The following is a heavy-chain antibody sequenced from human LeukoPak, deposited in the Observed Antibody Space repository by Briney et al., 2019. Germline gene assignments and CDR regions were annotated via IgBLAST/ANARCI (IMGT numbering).Heavy chain of an antibody. CDR3: ARVMSSSWELDY. CDR2: INSDGSST. D-gene: IGHD6-6*01. J-gene: IGHJ4*02. Sequence: GGSLRLSCAASGFTFSSYWMHWVRQAPGKGLVWVSRINSDGSSTSYADSVKGRFTISRDNAKNTLYLQMNSLRAEDTAVYYCARVMSSSWELDYWGQGTLVTVSS. V-gene: IGHV3-74*01. CDR1: GFTFSSYW.